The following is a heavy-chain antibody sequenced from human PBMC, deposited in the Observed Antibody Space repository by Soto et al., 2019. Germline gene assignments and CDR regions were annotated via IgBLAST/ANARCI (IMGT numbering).Heavy chain of an antibody. V-gene: IGHV3-30*04. J-gene: IGHJ4*02. CDR2: IPNDGRSE. CDR3: ARDGEPAYSYGRYYFAY. D-gene: IGHD5-18*01. Sequence: QVQLVESGGGGVQPGRSLRLSCAASGFTFSSYVMQWVRQAPGKGLEWVEVIPNDGRSESYADSVKGRFTISRDNSENTLYLQMNRLRTEDTGVYYCARDGEPAYSYGRYYFAYWGQGALVTVSS. CDR1: GFTFSSYV.